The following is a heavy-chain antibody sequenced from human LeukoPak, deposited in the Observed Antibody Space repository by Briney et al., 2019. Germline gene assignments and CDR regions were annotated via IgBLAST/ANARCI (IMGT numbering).Heavy chain of an antibody. V-gene: IGHV1-18*01. Sequence: GASVKVSCKASGYTFTSYGISWVRQAPGQGLEWMGWISAYNGNTNYAQKLQGRVTMTTDTSTSTAYMELRSPRSDDTAVYYCARDLYGYSGYVTAGYWGQGTLVTVSS. D-gene: IGHD5-12*01. CDR3: ARDLYGYSGYVTAGY. CDR1: GYTFTSYG. CDR2: ISAYNGNT. J-gene: IGHJ4*02.